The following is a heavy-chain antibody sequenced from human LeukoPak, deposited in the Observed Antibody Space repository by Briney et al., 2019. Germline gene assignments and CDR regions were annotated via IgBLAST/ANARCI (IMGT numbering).Heavy chain of an antibody. D-gene: IGHD5-18*01. CDR1: GFTVSSNY. V-gene: IGHV3-53*01. Sequence: GGSLRLSCAASGFTVSSNYMSWVRQAPGKGLEWVSVIYSGGSTYFADSVKGRFTISRDNSKNTLYLQMNSLRAEDTAVYYCARDSRGYSYGYDYYYGMDVWGQGTTVTVSS. J-gene: IGHJ6*02. CDR2: IYSGGST. CDR3: ARDSRGYSYGYDYYYGMDV.